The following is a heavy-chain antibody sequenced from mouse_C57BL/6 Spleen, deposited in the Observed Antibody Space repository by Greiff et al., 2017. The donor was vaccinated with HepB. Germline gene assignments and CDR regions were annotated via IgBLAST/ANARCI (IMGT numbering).Heavy chain of an antibody. CDR1: GFSLTSYG. Sequence: QVQLKQSGPGLVAPSQSLSITCTVSGFSLTSYGVHWVRQPPGKGLEWLVVIWSDGSTTYNSALKSRLSISKDNSKSQVFLKMNSLQTDDTAMYYWARQLRLQGHYYAMDYWGQGTSVTVSS. CDR3: ARQLRLQGHYYAMDY. V-gene: IGHV2-6-1*01. J-gene: IGHJ4*01. D-gene: IGHD3-2*02. CDR2: IWSDGST.